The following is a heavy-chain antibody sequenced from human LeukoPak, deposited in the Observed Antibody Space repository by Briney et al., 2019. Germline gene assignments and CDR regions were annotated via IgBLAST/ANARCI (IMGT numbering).Heavy chain of an antibody. CDR2: IKQDGSEK. V-gene: IGHV3-7*01. CDR1: GFTFSSYW. CDR3: ARDSDSGWYYFDY. J-gene: IGHJ4*02. Sequence: GGSLRLSCAASGFTFSSYWMSWVRQAPGKGLEWVANIKQDGSEKYYVDSVKGRSTISRDNAKNSLYLQMNSLRAEDTAVYYCARDSDSGWYYFDYWGQGTLVTVSS. D-gene: IGHD6-19*01.